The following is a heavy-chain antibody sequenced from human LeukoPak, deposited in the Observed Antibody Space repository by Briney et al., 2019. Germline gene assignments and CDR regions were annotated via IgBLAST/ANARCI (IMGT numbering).Heavy chain of an antibody. CDR2: IYYSGST. CDR3: ARDEGAAAGAFDY. V-gene: IGHV4-39*07. J-gene: IGHJ4*02. Sequence: SETLSLTCTVSGGSISSSSYYWGWIRQPPGKGLEWIGSIYYSGSTYYNPSLKSRVTMSVDTSKNQFSLKLSSVTAADTAVYYCARDEGAAAGAFDYWGQGTLVTVSS. CDR1: GGSISSSSYY. D-gene: IGHD6-13*01.